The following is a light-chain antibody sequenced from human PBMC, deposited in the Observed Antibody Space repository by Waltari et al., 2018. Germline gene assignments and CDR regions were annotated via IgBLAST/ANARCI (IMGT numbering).Light chain of an antibody. Sequence: QSVLTQPPSASGTPGQRVTIFCSGSTSNIGSNYVYWYQHLPGTAPKVLIYRNNQRPSGVPDRFSGSKSDTSASLAISGLRSEDDAHYYCAVWDDSLSGWVFCGGTKVTVL. CDR3: AVWDDSLSGWV. J-gene: IGLJ3*02. CDR2: RNN. CDR1: TSNIGSNY. V-gene: IGLV1-47*01.